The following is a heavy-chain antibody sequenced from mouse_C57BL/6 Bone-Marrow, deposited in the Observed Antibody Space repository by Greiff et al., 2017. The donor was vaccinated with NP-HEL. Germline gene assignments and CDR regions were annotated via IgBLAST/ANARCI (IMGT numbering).Heavy chain of an antibody. CDR1: GFTFSDYY. Sequence: EVMLVESEGGLVQPGSSMKLSCTASGFTFSDYYMAWVRQVPEKGLEWVANINYDGSSTYYLDSLKSRFIISRDNAKNILYLQMSILKSEDTATDYGGRDGKRGYAMDYWGQGTSVTVSS. J-gene: IGHJ4*01. V-gene: IGHV5-16*01. CDR2: INYDGSST. CDR3: GRDGKRGYAMDY. D-gene: IGHD2-1*01.